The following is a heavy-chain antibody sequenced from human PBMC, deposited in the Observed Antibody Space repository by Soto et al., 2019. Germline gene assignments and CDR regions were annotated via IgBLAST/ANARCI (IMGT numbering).Heavy chain of an antibody. CDR1: GGSISSYY. V-gene: IGHV4-59*01. D-gene: IGHD3-3*01. J-gene: IGHJ5*02. CDR2: IYYSGST. CDR3: ARAGDFWSGYYFWFDP. Sequence: TSETLSLTCTVSGGSISSYYWSWIRQPPGKGLEWIGYIYYSGSTNYNPSLKSRVTISVDTSKNQFSLKLSSVTAADTAVYYCARAGDFWSGYYFWFDPWGQGTLVTVSS.